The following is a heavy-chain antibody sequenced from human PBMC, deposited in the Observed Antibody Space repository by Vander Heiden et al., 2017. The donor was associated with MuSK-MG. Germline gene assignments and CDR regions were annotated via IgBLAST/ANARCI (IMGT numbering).Heavy chain of an antibody. CDR3: AGATRTKEFDY. V-gene: IGHV4-59*01. D-gene: IGHD5-12*01. CDR2: IFYSGST. J-gene: IGHJ4*02. CDR1: SGSFSNYY. Sequence: QVQLQESGPGLVKPSETLSLTCTVSSGSFSNYYWSWIRQPPGKGLEWIAYIFYSGSTNYNPSLKSRVTISLDTSKNQFSLKLSSVTAADTAVYYCAGATRTKEFDYWGQGTLVTVSS.